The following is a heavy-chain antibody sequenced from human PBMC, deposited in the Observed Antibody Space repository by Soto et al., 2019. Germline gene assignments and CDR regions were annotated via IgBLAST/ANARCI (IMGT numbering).Heavy chain of an antibody. J-gene: IGHJ4*02. CDR3: AREIRVSSWPFDY. D-gene: IGHD6-13*01. V-gene: IGHV3-21*01. Sequence: EVQLVESGGGLVKPGGSLRLSCAASGFTFSSYSMNWVRQAPGKGLEWVSSISSSSSDIYYADSVKGRFAISRDNAKNSLYLQMNSLRAEDTAVYYCAREIRVSSWPFDYWGQGTLVTVSS. CDR1: GFTFSSYS. CDR2: ISSSSSDI.